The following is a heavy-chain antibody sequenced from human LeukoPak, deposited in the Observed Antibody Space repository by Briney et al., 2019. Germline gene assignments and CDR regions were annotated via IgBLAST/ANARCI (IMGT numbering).Heavy chain of an antibody. CDR1: GASISRYY. V-gene: IGHV4-59*08. J-gene: IGHJ3*02. CDR2: IYYSGST. D-gene: IGHD4-17*01. CDR3: ARHAHYGDTRSQSDDAFDI. Sequence: SQTLSLTCTVSGASISRYYWSWIRQPPGKGLEWIGYIYYSGSTNYNPSLKSRVTISVDTSKNQFSLKLSSVTAADTAVYYCARHAHYGDTRSQSDDAFDIWGQGTMVTVSS.